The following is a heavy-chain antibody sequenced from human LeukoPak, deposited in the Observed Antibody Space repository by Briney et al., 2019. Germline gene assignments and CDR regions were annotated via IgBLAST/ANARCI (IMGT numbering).Heavy chain of an antibody. CDR1: GGSISSYC. V-gene: IGHV4-59*12. D-gene: IGHD3-10*01. J-gene: IGHJ4*02. CDR2: IYYSGST. Sequence: SETLSLTCTVSGGSISSYCWSWIRQPPGKGLEWIGYIYYSGSTNYNPSLKSRVTMSVDTSKNQFSLKLSSVTAADTAVYYCARARSYYGSGSYYLDYWGQGTLVTVSS. CDR3: ARARSYYGSGSYYLDY.